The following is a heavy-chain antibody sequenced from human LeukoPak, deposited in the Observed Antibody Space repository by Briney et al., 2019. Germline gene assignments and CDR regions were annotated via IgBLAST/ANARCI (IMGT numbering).Heavy chain of an antibody. CDR1: GGSISSGGYY. D-gene: IGHD3-3*01. Sequence: SETLSLTCTVSGGSISSGGYYWSWIRQHPGKGLEWIGYIYYSGSTYYNPSLKSRVTISVDTSKNQFSLKLSSVTAADTAVYYCARENFWSGYPDYWGQGTLVTVSS. CDR3: ARENFWSGYPDY. J-gene: IGHJ4*02. CDR2: IYYSGST. V-gene: IGHV4-31*03.